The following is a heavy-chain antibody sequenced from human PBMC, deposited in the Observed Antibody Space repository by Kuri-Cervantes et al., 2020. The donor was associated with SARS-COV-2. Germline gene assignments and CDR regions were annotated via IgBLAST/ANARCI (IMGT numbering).Heavy chain of an antibody. CDR3: ATYPANWGKGGAFDI. CDR1: GYTFTYRR. Sequence: ASVKVSCKASGYTFTYRRLHWVRQAPGKGLEWMGGFDPEDGETIYAQKFQGRVTMTEDTSTDTAYMELSSLRSEDTAVYYCATYPANWGKGGAFDIWGQGTMVTVSS. D-gene: IGHD7-27*01. CDR2: FDPEDGET. J-gene: IGHJ3*02. V-gene: IGHV1-24*01.